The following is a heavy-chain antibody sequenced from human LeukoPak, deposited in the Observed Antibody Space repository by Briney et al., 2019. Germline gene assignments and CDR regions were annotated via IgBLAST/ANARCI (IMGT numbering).Heavy chain of an antibody. CDR1: GFTFDDYA. CDR2: ISWNSGSI. Sequence: GRCLRLSCAASGFTFDDYAMHWVRQAPGKGLEWVSGISWNSGSIGYADSVKGRFTISRDNAKNSLYLQMNSLRAEDTALYYCAKDTDFWSGYFDYWGQGTLVTVSS. CDR3: AKDTDFWSGYFDY. V-gene: IGHV3-9*01. D-gene: IGHD3-3*01. J-gene: IGHJ4*02.